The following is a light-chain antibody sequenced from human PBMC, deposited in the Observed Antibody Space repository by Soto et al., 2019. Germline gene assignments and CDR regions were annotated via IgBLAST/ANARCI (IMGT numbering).Light chain of an antibody. CDR2: GAS. J-gene: IGKJ2*01. CDR1: QSVSSN. Sequence: EIVMTQSPATLAVSPGERAALSCRASQSVSSNFAWYQQKPGQAPRLLIYGASSRATGTPARFSGSGSGKEFTLSISSLQSEDFAVYYCQQSNNWPYTFGLGTKLEMK. V-gene: IGKV3-15*01. CDR3: QQSNNWPYT.